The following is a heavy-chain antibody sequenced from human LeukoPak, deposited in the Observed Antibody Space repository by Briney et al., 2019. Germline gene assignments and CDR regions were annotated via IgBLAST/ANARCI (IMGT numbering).Heavy chain of an antibody. Sequence: PGGSLRLSCAASGFTFSSYGMHWVRQAPGKGLEWVAFIRYDGSNKYYADSVKGRFTISRDNSKNTLYLQVNSLRAEDTAVYYCAKDFPYYYDTSGYYHDYWGQGTLVTVSS. CDR3: AKDFPYYYDTSGYYHDY. J-gene: IGHJ4*02. V-gene: IGHV3-30*02. CDR2: IRYDGSNK. D-gene: IGHD3-22*01. CDR1: GFTFSSYG.